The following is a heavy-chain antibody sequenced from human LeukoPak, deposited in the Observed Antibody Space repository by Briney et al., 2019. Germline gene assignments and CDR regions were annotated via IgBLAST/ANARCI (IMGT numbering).Heavy chain of an antibody. CDR1: GFTFDDYA. CDR2: ISWNSGSI. Sequence: GGSLRLSCAASGFTFDDYAMHWVRQAPGKGLEWVSGISWNSGSIGYADSVKGRFTISSDNAKNSLYLQMNSLRAEDTAVYYCVTKDSSGWYEEAWGPGTLVTVSS. D-gene: IGHD6-19*01. J-gene: IGHJ5*02. CDR3: VTKDSSGWYEEA. V-gene: IGHV3-9*01.